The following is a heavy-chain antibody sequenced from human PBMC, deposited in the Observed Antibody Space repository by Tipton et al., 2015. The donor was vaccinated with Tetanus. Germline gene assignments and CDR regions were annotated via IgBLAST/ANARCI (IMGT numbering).Heavy chain of an antibody. CDR1: GDSISSGGPY. CDR2: IHHTGST. CDR3: ARLYSYGSLYWFDP. Sequence: TLSLTCTVSGDSISSGGPYWSWIRQFPGKGLEWMGYIHHTGSTYYNPSLKTRITLSVDTSKNLFSLKLSSVTAADTAVYYCARLYSYGSLYWFDPRGQGTLVTVSS. D-gene: IGHD5-18*01. J-gene: IGHJ5*02. V-gene: IGHV4-31*03.